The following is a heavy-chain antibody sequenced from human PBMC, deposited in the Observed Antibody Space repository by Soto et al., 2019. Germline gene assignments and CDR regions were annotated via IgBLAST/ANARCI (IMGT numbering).Heavy chain of an antibody. J-gene: IGHJ4*02. D-gene: IGHD2-2*01. CDR3: AKEDCSSTSCYGKAFDY. Sequence: QVQLVESGGGVVQPGRSLRLSCAASGFTFSSYGMHWVRQAPGKGLEWVAVISYDGSNKYYADSVKGRFTISRDNSKNTLYLQMNSLRAEDTAVYYCAKEDCSSTSCYGKAFDYWGQGTLVTVSS. CDR1: GFTFSSYG. V-gene: IGHV3-30*18. CDR2: ISYDGSNK.